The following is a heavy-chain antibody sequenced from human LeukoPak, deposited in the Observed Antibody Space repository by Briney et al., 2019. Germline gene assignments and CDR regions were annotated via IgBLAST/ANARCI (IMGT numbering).Heavy chain of an antibody. J-gene: IGHJ6*03. CDR1: GYTFTSYD. CDR2: MNPNSGNT. D-gene: IGHD2-2*01. CDR3: ASGCSSTSCPYRSAYYYYYYYMDV. Sequence: ASVKVSCKASGYTFTSYDINWVRQATGQGLEWMGWMNPNSGNTGYAQKFQGRVTITADESTSTAYMELSSLRPEDTAVYYCASGCSSTSCPYRSAYYYYYYYMDVWGKGTTVTVSS. V-gene: IGHV1-8*03.